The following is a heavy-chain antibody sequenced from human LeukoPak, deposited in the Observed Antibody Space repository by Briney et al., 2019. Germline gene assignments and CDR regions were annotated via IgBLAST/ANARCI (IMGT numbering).Heavy chain of an antibody. CDR3: ARDPPYYDFWSGYYTIFDY. V-gene: IGHV1-18*01. CDR1: GYTFTSYG. D-gene: IGHD3-3*01. J-gene: IGHJ4*02. Sequence: GASVKVSCEASGYTFTSYGISWVRQAPGQGLEWMGWISAYNGNTDYAQKLQGRVTMTTDTSTSTAYMELRSLRSDDTAVYYCARDPPYYDFWSGYYTIFDYWGQGTLVTVSS. CDR2: ISAYNGNT.